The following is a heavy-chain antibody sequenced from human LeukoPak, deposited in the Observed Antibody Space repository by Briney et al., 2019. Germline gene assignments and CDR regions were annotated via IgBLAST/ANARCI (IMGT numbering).Heavy chain of an antibody. D-gene: IGHD4-17*01. Sequence: GGSLRLSCAASGFTFSSYSMNWVRQAPGKGLEWVSSISSSSSYIYYADSVKGRFTISRDNAKNSLYLQMNSLRAEDTAVYYCARDRRGLYGDYEGDYWGQGTLVTVSS. J-gene: IGHJ4*02. V-gene: IGHV3-21*01. CDR3: ARDRRGLYGDYEGDY. CDR2: ISSSSSYI. CDR1: GFTFSSYS.